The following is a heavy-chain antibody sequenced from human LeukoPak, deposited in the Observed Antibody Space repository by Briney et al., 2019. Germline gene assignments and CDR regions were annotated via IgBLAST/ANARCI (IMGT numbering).Heavy chain of an antibody. CDR3: ARELTIRRTFDY. Sequence: PGGSLRLSCAASRFTFRSYAMHWVRQAPGKGLEWVAVISYDGSNKYYADSVKGRFTISRDNSKNTLYLQMNSLRAEDTAVYYCARELTIRRTFDYWGQGTLVTVSS. V-gene: IGHV3-30*04. D-gene: IGHD5-24*01. J-gene: IGHJ4*02. CDR1: RFTFRSYA. CDR2: ISYDGSNK.